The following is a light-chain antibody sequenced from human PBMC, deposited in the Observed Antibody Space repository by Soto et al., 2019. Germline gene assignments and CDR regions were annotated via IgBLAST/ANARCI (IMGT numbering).Light chain of an antibody. J-gene: IGKJ1*01. V-gene: IGKV1-5*03. CDR1: QSISSW. Sequence: DIQMTQSPSTLSASVGDRVTITCRASQSISSWLAWYQQKPGKAPKLLIYKASSLEGGVPSRFSGSGSGTEFTLTISSLQPDDFATYYCQQYSSYSTFGQGTKVEGK. CDR3: QQYSSYST. CDR2: KAS.